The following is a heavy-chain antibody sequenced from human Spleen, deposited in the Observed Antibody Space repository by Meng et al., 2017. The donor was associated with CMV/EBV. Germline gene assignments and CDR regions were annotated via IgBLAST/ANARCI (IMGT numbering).Heavy chain of an antibody. Sequence: SGCSISSGGYYWSWIRQHPGKGLEWIGYIYYSGSTYYNPSLKSRVTISVDTSKNQFSLKLSSVTAADTAVYYCARTPGAGAHGWFDPWGQGTLVTVSS. CDR1: GCSISSGGYY. J-gene: IGHJ5*02. V-gene: IGHV4-31*02. CDR2: IYYSGST. CDR3: ARTPGAGAHGWFDP. D-gene: IGHD6-19*01.